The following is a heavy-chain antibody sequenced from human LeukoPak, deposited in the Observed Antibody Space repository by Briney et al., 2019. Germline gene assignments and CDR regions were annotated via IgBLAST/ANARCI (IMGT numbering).Heavy chain of an antibody. V-gene: IGHV4-34*01. CDR1: GVSFSGYY. CDR2: INHSGST. Sequence: SETLSHTCAVYGVSFSGYYWSWIRQPPGKGLEWIGEINHSGSTNYNPSLKSRVTISVDTSKNQFSLKLSSVTAADTAVYYCARSPRYYYYYGMDVWGQGTTVTVSS. CDR3: ARSPRYYYYYGMDV. J-gene: IGHJ6*02.